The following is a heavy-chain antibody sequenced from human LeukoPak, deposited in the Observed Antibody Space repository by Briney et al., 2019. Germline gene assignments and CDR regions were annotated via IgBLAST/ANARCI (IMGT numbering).Heavy chain of an antibody. V-gene: IGHV3-73*01. J-gene: IGHJ5*02. CDR2: IRSKANSYAT. CDR1: GFTFSGSA. Sequence: GGSLRLSCAASGFTFSGSAMHWVRQASGKGLEWVGRIRSKANSYATAYAASVKGRFTISRDDSKNTAYLQMNSLKTEDTAVYYCTRLVRCSSTSCYGLELIPAWFDPWGQGTLVTVSS. D-gene: IGHD2-2*01. CDR3: TRLVRCSSTSCYGLELIPAWFDP.